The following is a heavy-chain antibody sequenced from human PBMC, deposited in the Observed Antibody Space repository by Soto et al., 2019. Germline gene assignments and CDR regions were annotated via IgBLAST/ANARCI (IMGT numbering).Heavy chain of an antibody. J-gene: IGHJ4*02. D-gene: IGHD4-17*01. Sequence: QVQLVESGGGVVQPGRSLRLSCAASGFTFSSYAMHWVRQAPGKGLEWVAVISYDGSNKYYADSVKGRFTISRDNSKNTLYLQMNSLRAEDTAVYYCARDRATDRDYGVLGYWGQGTLVTVSS. CDR3: ARDRATDRDYGVLGY. CDR1: GFTFSSYA. V-gene: IGHV3-30-3*01. CDR2: ISYDGSNK.